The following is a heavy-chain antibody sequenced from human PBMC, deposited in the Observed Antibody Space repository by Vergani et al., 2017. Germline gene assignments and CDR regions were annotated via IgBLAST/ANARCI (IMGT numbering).Heavy chain of an antibody. CDR3: ARGVAMIVVVIPHSWFDP. CDR2: INHSGST. D-gene: IGHD3-22*01. Sequence: QVQLQQWGAGLLKPSETLSLTCAVYGGSFSGYYWSWIRQPPGKGLEWIGEINHSGSTNYNPSLKSRVTISVDTSKNPFSLKLRSVTAADTAVYYCARGVAMIVVVIPHSWFDPWGQGTLVTVSS. V-gene: IGHV4-34*01. J-gene: IGHJ5*02. CDR1: GGSFSGYY.